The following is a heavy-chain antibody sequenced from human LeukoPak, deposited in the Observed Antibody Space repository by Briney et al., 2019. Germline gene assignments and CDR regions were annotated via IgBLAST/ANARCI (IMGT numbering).Heavy chain of an antibody. CDR3: ARVAKRGYSGYSYAFDI. D-gene: IGHD5-12*01. CDR1: GFTFSSYA. Sequence: GGSLRLSCAASGFTFSSYAMHWVRQAPGKGLEWVAVISYDGSNKYYADSVKGRFTISRDNSKNTLYLQMNSLRAEDTAVYYCARVAKRGYSGYSYAFDIWGQGTMVTVSS. J-gene: IGHJ3*02. CDR2: ISYDGSNK. V-gene: IGHV3-30-3*01.